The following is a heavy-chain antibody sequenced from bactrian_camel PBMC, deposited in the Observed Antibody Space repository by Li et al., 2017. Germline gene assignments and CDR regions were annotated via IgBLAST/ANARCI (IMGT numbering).Heavy chain of an antibody. J-gene: IGHJ4*01. D-gene: IGHD6*01. CDR2: VYFDSGTT. Sequence: QLVESGGGSVQTGGSLTLSCVASGVSDSNNCMAWFRQAPAKEREGVAAVYFDSGTTLYDDSVKGRFTISQDNAKNTVYLQMNNLKPEDTAMYYCAADRFCAYGLASKVADSRYWGQGTQVTVS. CDR1: GVSDSNNC. CDR3: AADRFCAYGLASKVADSRY. V-gene: IGHV3S25*01.